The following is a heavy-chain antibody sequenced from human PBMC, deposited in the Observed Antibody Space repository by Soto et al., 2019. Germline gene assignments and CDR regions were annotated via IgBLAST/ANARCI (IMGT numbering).Heavy chain of an antibody. CDR2: IDWDDDK. J-gene: IGHJ5*02. V-gene: IGHV2-70*04. Sequence: SGPTLVNPTQTLTLTCTFSGFSLSTSGMRVSWIRQPPGKALEWLARIDWDDDKFYSSSLRTRLTISKDTSKNQVVLAMTNMDPVDTATYYCVRITRSSGWNNWFDPWGQGTLVTVSS. CDR1: GFSLSTSGMR. CDR3: VRITRSSGWNNWFDP. D-gene: IGHD6-25*01.